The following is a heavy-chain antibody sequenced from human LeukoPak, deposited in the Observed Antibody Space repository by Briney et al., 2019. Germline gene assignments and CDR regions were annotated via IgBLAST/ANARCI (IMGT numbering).Heavy chain of an antibody. D-gene: IGHD1-26*01. Sequence: KSSETLSLTCSVSDDSFSRSSYYWGWIRQPPGKGLEWIGTFYYSGFTYYNPSLKNRVTISVDTSKNQFSLKLSSVTAEDTAVYYCARLKVGTTHPDYWGQGTRVTVSS. CDR3: ARLKVGTTHPDY. V-gene: IGHV4-39*01. CDR1: DDSFSRSSYY. CDR2: FYYSGFT. J-gene: IGHJ4*02.